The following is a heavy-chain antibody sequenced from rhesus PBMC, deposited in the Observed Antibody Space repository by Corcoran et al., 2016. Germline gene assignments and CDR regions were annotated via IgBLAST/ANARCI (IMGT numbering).Heavy chain of an antibody. CDR1: GGPIIDSYR. D-gene: IGHD3-3*01. Sequence: QVQLQESGPGVVKPSETLSLTCAVSGGPIIDSYRWSWIRPRPGKGLAWSGYIDGSSTSTNYNPSLKSRVTSSKDTSKNQFSLKLSSVTAADTAVYYCARGTPFGVVITYGLDSWGQGVVVTVSS. CDR2: IDGSSTST. CDR3: ARGTPFGVVITYGLDS. J-gene: IGHJ6*01. V-gene: IGHV4S10*01.